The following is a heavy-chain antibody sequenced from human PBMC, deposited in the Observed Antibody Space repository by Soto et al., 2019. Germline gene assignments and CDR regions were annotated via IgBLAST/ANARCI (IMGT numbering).Heavy chain of an antibody. CDR2: ISAYNGNT. V-gene: IGHV1-18*01. D-gene: IGHD5-12*01. CDR3: ARGGYDEPSDY. CDR1: GSTFTSYG. J-gene: IGHJ4*02. Sequence: AALKVSCKTSGSTFTSYGISCVRQAPGQGLELIGWISAYNGNTNYAQKLQGGVTMTTDTSTSTAYMELRSLRSDDTAVYYCARGGYDEPSDYWGQGTLVTVSS.